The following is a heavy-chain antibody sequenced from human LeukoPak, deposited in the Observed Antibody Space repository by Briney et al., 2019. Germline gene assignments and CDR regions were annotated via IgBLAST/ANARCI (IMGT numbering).Heavy chain of an antibody. D-gene: IGHD6-13*01. Sequence: GASVKVSCKASGYTFSTYGISWVRQAPGQGLEWVGWISAYNGNTNYAQKLQGRVTMTIDTSTSTAYMEVRSLRSDDTAVYYRATTVKAGVAAAVSPFDYWGQGTLVTVSS. J-gene: IGHJ4*02. CDR1: GYTFSTYG. CDR3: ATTVKAGVAAAVSPFDY. V-gene: IGHV1-18*01. CDR2: ISAYNGNT.